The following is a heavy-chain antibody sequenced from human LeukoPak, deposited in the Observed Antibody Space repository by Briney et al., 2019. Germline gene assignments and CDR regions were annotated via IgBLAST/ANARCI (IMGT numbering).Heavy chain of an antibody. D-gene: IGHD1-26*01. CDR2: ISSSGSYI. CDR3: ARMRAVGATKKFDY. CDR1: GFTFSSYS. Sequence: PGGSLRLSCAASGFTFSSYSMNWVRQAPGKGLEWVSSISSSGSYIYYADSMKGRFTISRDSTKNSLYLQVNSLRAGDTAVYYCARMRAVGATKKFDYWGQGTLVTVSS. V-gene: IGHV3-21*01. J-gene: IGHJ4*02.